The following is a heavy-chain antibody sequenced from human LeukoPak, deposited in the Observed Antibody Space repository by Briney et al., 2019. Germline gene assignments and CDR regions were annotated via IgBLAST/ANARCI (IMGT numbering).Heavy chain of an antibody. CDR2: ISYDGSNK. V-gene: IGHV3-30-3*01. D-gene: IGHD3-22*01. CDR1: GFTFSSYA. CDR3: ARPLYYYDSSGYPDY. J-gene: IGHJ4*02. Sequence: PGGSLRLSCAASGFTFSSYAMHWVRQAPGKGLEWVAVISYDGSNKYYADSVKGRFTTSRDNSKNTLYLQMNSLRAEDTAVYYCARPLYYYDSSGYPDYWGQGTLVTVSS.